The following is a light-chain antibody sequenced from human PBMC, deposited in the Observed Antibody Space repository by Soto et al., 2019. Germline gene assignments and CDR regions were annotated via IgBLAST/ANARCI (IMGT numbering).Light chain of an antibody. CDR3: QQYNSYPYT. CDR2: KAS. J-gene: IGKJ2*01. Sequence: DIQMTQSPSTLSASVGDRVTITSRASQSISSWLAWYQQKPGKAPKLLIYKASSLESGVPSRFSGSGSGTEFTLTISSLKPDDFATYYCQQYNSYPYTFGQGTKLEIK. V-gene: IGKV1-5*03. CDR1: QSISSW.